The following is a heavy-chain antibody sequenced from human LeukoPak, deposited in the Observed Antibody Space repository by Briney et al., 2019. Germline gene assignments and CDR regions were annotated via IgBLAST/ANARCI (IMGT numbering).Heavy chain of an antibody. CDR1: GYVFINYY. V-gene: IGHV1-2*02. Sequence: ASVKVSCKTSGYVFINYYIHWVRLAPGQGLQWMGWINPKSGATNYEQSFQGRVALTTDTSISTAFMELSNLRPVDTAIYFCARSVTYNWFDPWGQGTRVTVSS. J-gene: IGHJ5*02. CDR2: INPKSGAT. CDR3: ARSVTYNWFDP. D-gene: IGHD2-21*02.